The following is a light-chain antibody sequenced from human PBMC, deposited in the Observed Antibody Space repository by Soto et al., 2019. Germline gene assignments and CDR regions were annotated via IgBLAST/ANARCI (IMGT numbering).Light chain of an antibody. V-gene: IGLV2-14*03. CDR3: SSFTGTTTLDV. CDR1: SSDVGAYKY. Sequence: QSALTQPASVSGSPGQSITISCTGTSSDVGAYKYVSWYQQHPGKVPKLIIYGVSNRPSGVSSRFSGSKSGNTAFLTISGLQPEDEADYYCSSFTGTTTLDVFGTGTKVTVL. CDR2: GVS. J-gene: IGLJ1*01.